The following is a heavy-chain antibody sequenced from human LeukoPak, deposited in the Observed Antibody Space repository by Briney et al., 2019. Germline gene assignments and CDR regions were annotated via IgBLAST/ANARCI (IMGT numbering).Heavy chain of an antibody. Sequence: ALVKVSCKASGYTFTSYGISWVRQAPGQGLEWMGWISAYNGNTNYAQKLQGRVTMTTDTSTSTAYMELRSLRSDDTAVYYCARRSVRPWQWLRYYYYGMDVWGQGTTVTVSS. J-gene: IGHJ6*02. D-gene: IGHD5-12*01. CDR3: ARRSVRPWQWLRYYYYGMDV. V-gene: IGHV1-18*01. CDR1: GYTFTSYG. CDR2: ISAYNGNT.